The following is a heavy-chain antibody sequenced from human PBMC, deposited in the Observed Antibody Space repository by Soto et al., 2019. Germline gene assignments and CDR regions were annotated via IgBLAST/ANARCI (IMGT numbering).Heavy chain of an antibody. J-gene: IGHJ6*02. D-gene: IGHD3-10*01. CDR3: VRDLGGGSGNDYKSHGMDV. CDR2: IYHSVST. CDR1: GGSISSGGFS. V-gene: IGHV4-30-2*01. Sequence: QLQESGSGLVKPSQTLSLTCSVSGGSISSGGFSWSWIRQPPGKGLEWIGYIYHSVSTSHNPSRQSRVPISVDRSKNQFSLKVRSVSAADTAINYCVRDLGGGSGNDYKSHGMDVWGQGPTGTVFS.